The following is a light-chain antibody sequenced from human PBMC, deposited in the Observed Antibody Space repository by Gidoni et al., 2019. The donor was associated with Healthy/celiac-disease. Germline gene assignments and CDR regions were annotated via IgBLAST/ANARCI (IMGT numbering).Light chain of an antibody. CDR3: QQSYSTPFT. CDR2: AAS. J-gene: IGKJ4*01. V-gene: IGKV1-39*01. Sequence: DIQMTQSPSSLSASVGDRVTITCRASQSISSYLNWYQQKPGKAPKLLIYAASSVQRGVPSRCSGSGSGTDFTITISILQAEDVATYYCQQSYSTPFTFGGGTKVEIK. CDR1: QSISSY.